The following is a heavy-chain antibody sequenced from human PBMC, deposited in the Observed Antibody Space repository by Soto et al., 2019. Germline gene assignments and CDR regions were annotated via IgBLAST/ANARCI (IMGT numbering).Heavy chain of an antibody. CDR1: GYTFTGYY. V-gene: IGHV1-2*04. D-gene: IGHD5-12*01. Sequence: QVQLVQSGAEVKKPGASVKVSCKASGYTFTGYYMHWVRQAPGQGLEWMGWINPNSGGTNYAQKFQGWVTMTRDTSISTAYMELSRLRSDDTAVYYCARGPTLRARYSGYDFCYYYYMDVWGKGTTVTVSS. CDR2: INPNSGGT. CDR3: ARGPTLRARYSGYDFCYYYYMDV. J-gene: IGHJ6*03.